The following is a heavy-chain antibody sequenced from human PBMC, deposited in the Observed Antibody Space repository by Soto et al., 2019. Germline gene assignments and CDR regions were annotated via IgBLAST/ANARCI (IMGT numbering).Heavy chain of an antibody. CDR3: ARSDYYDSSCYGEFDY. Sequence: ASVKVSCKASGYTFTSYGISWVRQAPGQGLEWMGWISAYNGNTNYAQKLQGRVTMTTDTSTSTAYMELRSLRSDDTAVYYCARSDYYDSSCYGEFDYWGQGTLVTVSS. CDR1: GYTFTSYG. V-gene: IGHV1-18*01. D-gene: IGHD3-22*01. J-gene: IGHJ4*02. CDR2: ISAYNGNT.